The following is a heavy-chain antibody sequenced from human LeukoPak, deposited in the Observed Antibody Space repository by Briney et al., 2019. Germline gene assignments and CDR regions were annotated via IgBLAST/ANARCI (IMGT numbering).Heavy chain of an antibody. CDR3: ARQYYDILTGYYYYYMDV. D-gene: IGHD3-9*01. CDR1: GFTFSSYN. J-gene: IGHJ6*03. Sequence: GGSLRLSCAASGFTFSSYNMNWVRPAPGKGLEWVSSISSSSSYKYYADSVKGRFTISRDNAKNSLYLQMNSLRAEDTAVYYCARQYYDILTGYYYYYMDVWGKGTTVTVSS. V-gene: IGHV3-21*01. CDR2: ISSSSSYK.